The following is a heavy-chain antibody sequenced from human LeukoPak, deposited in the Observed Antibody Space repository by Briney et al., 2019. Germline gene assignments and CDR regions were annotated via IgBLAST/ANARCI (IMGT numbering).Heavy chain of an antibody. Sequence: PSETLSLTCTVSGGSISSSNYYWGWIRQPPGKGLEWIGSIYYSGSTYYNPSLKSRVTISVDTSKNQFSLKLRSVTAADTAVYYCARSQTEEDYYYGMDVWGQGTTVTVSS. CDR3: ARSQTEEDYYYGMDV. CDR1: GGSISSSNYY. V-gene: IGHV4-39*01. CDR2: IYYSGST. J-gene: IGHJ6*02.